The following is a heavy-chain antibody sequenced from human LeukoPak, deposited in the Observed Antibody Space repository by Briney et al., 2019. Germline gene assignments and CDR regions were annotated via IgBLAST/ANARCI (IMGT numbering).Heavy chain of an antibody. CDR2: MYYSATT. V-gene: IGHV4-39*07. D-gene: IGHD5-18*01. J-gene: IGHJ5*02. Sequence: PSETLSLTCTVSGDSIRSSHYYWGWIRQPPGKGLEWIGSMYYSATTYYNPSLKSRVTISVDTSKNQFSLKLSSVTAADTAVYYCARGRVVRGYSYGKFDPWGQGTLVTVSS. CDR1: GDSIRSSHYY. CDR3: ARGRVVRGYSYGKFDP.